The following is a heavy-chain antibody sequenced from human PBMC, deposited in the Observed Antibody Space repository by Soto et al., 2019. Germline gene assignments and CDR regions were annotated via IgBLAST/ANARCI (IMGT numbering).Heavy chain of an antibody. CDR1: GYTFTSYD. J-gene: IGHJ6*02. D-gene: IGHD2-15*01. V-gene: IGHV1-46*01. CDR2: INPSGGST. Sequence: GASVKVSCKASGYTFTSYDMHWVRQAPGQGLEWMGIINPSGGSTSYAQKFQGRVTMTRDTSTSTVYMELSSLRSEDTAVHYCARDGIVVVAAQPDYYYYYGMDVWGQGTTVTVSS. CDR3: ARDGIVVVAAQPDYYYYYGMDV.